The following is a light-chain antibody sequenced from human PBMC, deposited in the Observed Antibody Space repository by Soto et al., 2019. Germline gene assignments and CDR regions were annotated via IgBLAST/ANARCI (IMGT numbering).Light chain of an antibody. CDR1: SSDVGGYNY. CDR2: DVS. V-gene: IGLV2-14*01. CDR3: SSYTRSSTWV. Sequence: QSALTQPASVSGSPGQSIAISCTGTSSDVGGYNYVSWYQQHPGKTPNLMIYDVSNRPSGVSNRFSGSKSGNTASLTISGLQAEDEADYYCSSYTRSSTWVFGGGTKLTVL. J-gene: IGLJ3*02.